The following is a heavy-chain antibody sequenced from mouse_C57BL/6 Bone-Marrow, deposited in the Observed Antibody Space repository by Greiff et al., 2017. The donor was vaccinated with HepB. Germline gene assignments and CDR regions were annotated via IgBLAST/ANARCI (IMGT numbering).Heavy chain of an antibody. J-gene: IGHJ2*01. CDR1: GFTFSSYA. V-gene: IGHV5-9-1*02. CDR3: TRDHPTGFDY. D-gene: IGHD4-1*01. CDR2: ISSGGDYI. Sequence: EVQLQQSGEGLVKPGGSLKLSCAASGFTFSSYAMSWVRQTPEKRLEWVAYISSGGDYIYYADTVKGRFTISRDNARNTLYLQMSSLKSEDTAMYYCTRDHPTGFDYWGQGTTLTVSS.